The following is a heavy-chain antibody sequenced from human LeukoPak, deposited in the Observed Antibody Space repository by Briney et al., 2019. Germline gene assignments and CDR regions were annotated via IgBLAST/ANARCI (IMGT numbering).Heavy chain of an antibody. V-gene: IGHV4-59*11. CDR3: ARDKGLSGSSWYYYYYYMDV. D-gene: IGHD6-13*01. Sequence: SETLSLTCTVSGGSISSHFWSWIRQPPGKGLEWIAYVHYTGSTNYNPSLKSRVTISVDTPKNQFSLKLSSVTAADTAVYYCARDKGLSGSSWYYYYYYMDVWGKGTTVTVSS. CDR2: VHYTGST. CDR1: GGSISSHF. J-gene: IGHJ6*03.